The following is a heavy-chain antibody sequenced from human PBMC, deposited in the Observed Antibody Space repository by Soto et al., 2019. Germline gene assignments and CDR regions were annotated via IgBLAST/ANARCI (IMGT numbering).Heavy chain of an antibody. Sequence: GASVKVSCKASGYTFSTYGLNWVRQAPGQGPEWMGWISAYNGNTNYAQKFQGRVTMTTDTPTSTAYMELRSLRSDDTAVYYCARDREAARPGWFDPWGQGTLVTVSS. D-gene: IGHD6-6*01. J-gene: IGHJ5*02. V-gene: IGHV1-18*04. CDR1: GYTFSTYG. CDR3: ARDREAARPGWFDP. CDR2: ISAYNGNT.